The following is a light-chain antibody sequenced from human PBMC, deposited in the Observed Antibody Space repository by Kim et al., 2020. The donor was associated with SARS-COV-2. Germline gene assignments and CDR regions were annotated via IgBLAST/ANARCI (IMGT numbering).Light chain of an antibody. CDR3: QVWDSSSDRRYV. J-gene: IGLJ1*01. Sequence: SYELTQPPSVSVAPGKTARITCGGNNIGRKSVHWYQQKPGQAPVLVIYYDSDRPSGIPERFSGSNSGNTATLTISRVEAGDEADYYCQVWDSSSDRRYVFGTGTKVTDL. CDR2: YDS. CDR1: NIGRKS. V-gene: IGLV3-21*04.